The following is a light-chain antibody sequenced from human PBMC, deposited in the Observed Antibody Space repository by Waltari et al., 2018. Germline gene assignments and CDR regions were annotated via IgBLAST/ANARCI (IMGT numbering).Light chain of an antibody. CDR2: EVN. V-gene: IGLV2-23*02. CDR3: CSYAGSSTYV. J-gene: IGLJ1*01. CDR1: SSDVGSYNL. Sequence: QSALTQPASVSGSPGQSITISCTGASSDVGSYNLVSWYRQHPGKAPTLVIYEVNRRPSGVSHRFSGSKSCNTSSLTISGLQTEDEADYFCCSYAGSSTYVFGTGTKVTVL.